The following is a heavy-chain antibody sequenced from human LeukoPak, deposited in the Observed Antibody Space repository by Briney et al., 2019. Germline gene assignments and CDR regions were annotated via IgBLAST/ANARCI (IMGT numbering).Heavy chain of an antibody. CDR2: IIPILGIA. D-gene: IGHD3-22*01. CDR3: ARNHYYGSSLGYYFDY. Sequence: SVKVSCKASGGTFSSYTISWVRQAPGQGLEWMGRIIPILGIANYAQKFQGRVTITADKSTSTAYMALSSLRSEDTAVYYCARNHYYGSSLGYYFDYWGQGTLVTVSS. V-gene: IGHV1-69*02. J-gene: IGHJ4*02. CDR1: GGTFSSYT.